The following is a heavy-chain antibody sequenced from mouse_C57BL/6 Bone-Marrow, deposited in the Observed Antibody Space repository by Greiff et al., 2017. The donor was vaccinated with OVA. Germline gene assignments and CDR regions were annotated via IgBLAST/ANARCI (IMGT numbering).Heavy chain of an antibody. CDR2: INSDGGST. V-gene: IGHV5-2*01. D-gene: IGHD2-1*01. CDR1: EYEFPSHD. Sequence: EVQRVESGGGLVQPGESLKLSCESNEYEFPSHDMSWVRKTPEKRLELVAAINSDGGSTYYPDTMERRFIISRDNTKKTLYLQMRSLRSEDTALYDCARQPPIDLLWGYYARDYWGQGTSVTVSS. CDR3: ARQPPIDLLWGYYARDY. J-gene: IGHJ4*01.